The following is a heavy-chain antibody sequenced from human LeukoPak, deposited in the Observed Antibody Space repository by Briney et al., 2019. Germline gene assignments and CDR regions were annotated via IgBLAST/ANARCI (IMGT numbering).Heavy chain of an antibody. J-gene: IGHJ4*02. D-gene: IGHD4-11*01. CDR1: GGSISSGGYY. CDR3: ARVSRTVTTSSFHPKFDY. CDR2: IYCSGST. Sequence: SETLSLTCTVSGGSISSGGYYWSWIRQHPGKGLEWIGYIYCSGSTYYNPSLKSRVTISVDTSKNQFSLKLSSVTAADTAVYYCARVSRTVTTSSFHPKFDYWGQGTLVTVSS. V-gene: IGHV4-31*03.